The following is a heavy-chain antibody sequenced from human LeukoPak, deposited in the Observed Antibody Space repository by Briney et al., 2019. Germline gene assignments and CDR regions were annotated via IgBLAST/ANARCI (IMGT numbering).Heavy chain of an antibody. D-gene: IGHD3-22*01. Sequence: GGSLRLSCAASGFTFSDYYMSWIRQAPGKGLEWVSYISSSSSYTNYADSVKGRFTISRDNAKNSLYLQMDSLRAEDTAVYYCARNQEIDYYDSSGFYWGVEYWGQGTLVTVSS. CDR2: ISSSSSYT. V-gene: IGHV3-11*06. CDR3: ARNQEIDYYDSSGFYWGVEY. CDR1: GFTFSDYY. J-gene: IGHJ4*02.